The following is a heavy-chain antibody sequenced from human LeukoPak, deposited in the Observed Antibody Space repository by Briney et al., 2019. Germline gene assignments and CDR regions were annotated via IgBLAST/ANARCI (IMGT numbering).Heavy chain of an antibody. V-gene: IGHV3-64D*06. CDR3: ARGRGTSSFDY. CDR2: ISSNGDNT. CDR1: GFTFSTYV. J-gene: IGHJ4*02. Sequence: PGGSLRLSCSVSGFTFSTYVMHWVRQAPGKGLEYVSAISSNGDNTYYADSVKGRFTISRDNSKNTLYLQMSSLRADDTAVYYCARGRGTSSFDYWGQGTLVTVSS. D-gene: IGHD6-6*01.